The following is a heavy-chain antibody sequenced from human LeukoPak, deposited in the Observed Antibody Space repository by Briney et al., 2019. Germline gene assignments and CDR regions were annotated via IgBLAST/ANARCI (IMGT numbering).Heavy chain of an antibody. V-gene: IGHV4-59*01. Sequence: SETLSLTCTVSGGSISSYYWSWIRQPPGKGLEWIGYIYYSGSTNYNPSLKSRVTISVDTSKNQFSLKLSSVTAADAAVYYCARVGEGMVDFDYWGQGTLVTVSS. CDR3: ARVGEGMVDFDY. D-gene: IGHD2-8*01. CDR1: GGSISSYY. J-gene: IGHJ4*02. CDR2: IYYSGST.